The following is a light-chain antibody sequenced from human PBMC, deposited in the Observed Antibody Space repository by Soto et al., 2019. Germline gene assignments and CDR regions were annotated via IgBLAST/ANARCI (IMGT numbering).Light chain of an antibody. CDR2: KVS. V-gene: IGLV2-23*02. CDR3: CSYAGSNWGYV. J-gene: IGLJ1*01. CDR1: SSDIGGYHL. Sequence: QSALTQPASVSGSPGQSITISCTGTSSDIGGYHLVSWYQHQSGKAPKLIIYKVSQWPSGVSDRFSASKSGNTASLTISGLQDEDEADYYCCSYAGSNWGYVFGTGTKVTVL.